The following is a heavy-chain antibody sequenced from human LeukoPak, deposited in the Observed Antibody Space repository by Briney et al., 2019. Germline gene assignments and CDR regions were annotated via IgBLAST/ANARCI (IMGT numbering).Heavy chain of an antibody. J-gene: IGHJ4*02. CDR3: AKRFGGRSFDY. V-gene: IGHV3-23*01. CDR2: ISGSGGST. D-gene: IGHD1-26*01. CDR1: GFTFSSYA. Sequence: GGSLRLSCATSGFTFSSYAMSWVRQAPGKGLEWVSAISGSGGSTYYAESVKGRFTISRDNSKNTLYLQLNSLRAEDTAVYYCAKRFGGRSFDYWGQGTLVTVSS.